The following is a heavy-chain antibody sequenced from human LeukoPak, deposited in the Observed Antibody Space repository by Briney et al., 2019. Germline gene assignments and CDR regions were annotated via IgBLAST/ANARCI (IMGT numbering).Heavy chain of an antibody. J-gene: IGHJ4*02. V-gene: IGHV4-39*01. Sequence: SETLSLTCTVSGASISSSGYYWDWIRQPPGKGLEWIGTISYSGSTYYNPSLKSRVTISVDTSKNQFSLQLTSVTAADTAVYYCARYDSRGSASTRFDYWGQGILVTISS. CDR2: ISYSGST. D-gene: IGHD3-16*01. CDR1: GASISSSGYY. CDR3: ARYDSRGSASTRFDY.